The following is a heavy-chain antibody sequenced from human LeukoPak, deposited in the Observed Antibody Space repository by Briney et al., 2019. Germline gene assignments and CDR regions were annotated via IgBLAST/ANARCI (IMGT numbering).Heavy chain of an antibody. CDR3: TKGAYDSSGYYGAHYFDY. V-gene: IGHV3-23*01. CDR2: ISGSGGST. CDR1: GFTFSSYA. D-gene: IGHD3-22*01. J-gene: IGHJ4*02. Sequence: PGGSLRLSCAASGFTFSSYAMSWVRQAPGGGLEWVSAISGSGGSTYYADSVKGRFTISRESPKNMLYLQMNSLRAEDTAVYYCTKGAYDSSGYYGAHYFDYWGQGTLVTVSS.